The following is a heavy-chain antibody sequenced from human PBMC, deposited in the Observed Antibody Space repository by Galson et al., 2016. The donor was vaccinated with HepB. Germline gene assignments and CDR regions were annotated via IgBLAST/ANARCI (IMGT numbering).Heavy chain of an antibody. J-gene: IGHJ6*03. CDR3: ARGLVNTIFGVVISYYYIDV. Sequence: SLRLSCAASGFSFRTYSMSWVRQAPGKGLEWVSSISGTSSYIYYADSVKGRITISRDNAKNSLYPQMNSLRAEDTAVYYCARGLVNTIFGVVISYYYIDVWGEGTTVTVSS. V-gene: IGHV3-21*01. CDR1: GFSFRTYS. D-gene: IGHD3-3*01. CDR2: ISGTSSYI.